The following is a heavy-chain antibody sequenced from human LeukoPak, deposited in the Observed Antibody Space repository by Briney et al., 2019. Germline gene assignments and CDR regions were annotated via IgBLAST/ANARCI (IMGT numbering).Heavy chain of an antibody. V-gene: IGHV3-74*01. D-gene: IGHD4-23*01. CDR1: GFTFSSYA. CDR2: INVDGSVK. Sequence: PGRSLRLSCAASGFTFSSYAMHWVRQVPGKGLVWVSRINVDGSVKSYADSVKGRFTISRDNAKNTVSLQMNSLRAEDTAVYYCVRDLILVDTPGDDFDYWGQGAPVTVSS. J-gene: IGHJ4*02. CDR3: VRDLILVDTPGDDFDY.